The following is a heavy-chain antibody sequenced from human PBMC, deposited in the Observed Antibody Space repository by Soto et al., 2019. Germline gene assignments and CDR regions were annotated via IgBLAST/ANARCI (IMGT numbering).Heavy chain of an antibody. CDR3: ARVDTGYCSSTSCRDFDY. CDR2: ISPAGDKT. J-gene: IGHJ4*02. V-gene: IGHV3-23*01. Sequence: GGSLRLSCVGSGFTFSSYCMSWVRQAPGKGLEWVSAISPAGDKTYYADSVKGQFSISRDNSRNTLFLQMNSLRAEHTAVYYCARVDTGYCSSTSCRDFDYWGLGTLVTVSS. CDR1: GFTFSSYC. D-gene: IGHD2-2*01.